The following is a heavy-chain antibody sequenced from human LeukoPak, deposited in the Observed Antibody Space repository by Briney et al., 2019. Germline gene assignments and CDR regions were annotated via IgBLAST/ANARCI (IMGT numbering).Heavy chain of an antibody. CDR3: AIEYSSLNYFEY. Sequence: GGSLRLSCAASGFTFDDYTMHWVRQAPGKGLEWVSLISWDGGSTYYADSVKGRSTISRDNSKNSLYLQMNSLRTEDTALYYCAIEYSSLNYFEYWGQGTPGTVSS. CDR1: GFTFDDYT. V-gene: IGHV3-43*01. D-gene: IGHD6-6*01. CDR2: ISWDGGST. J-gene: IGHJ4*02.